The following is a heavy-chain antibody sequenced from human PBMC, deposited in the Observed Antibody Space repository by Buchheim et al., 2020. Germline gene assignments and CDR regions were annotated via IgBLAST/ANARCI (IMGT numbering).Heavy chain of an antibody. CDR2: IYYSGST. D-gene: IGHD4-23*01. CDR1: GGSISSYY. Sequence: QVQLQESGPGLVKPSETLSLTCTVSGGSISSYYWSWIRQPPGKGLEWIGYIYYSGSTNYNPSLKSRVTISVDTSKNQFSLKLSSVTAADTAVYYCARDGYGGYGFDYWGQGTL. V-gene: IGHV4-59*01. J-gene: IGHJ4*02. CDR3: ARDGYGGYGFDY.